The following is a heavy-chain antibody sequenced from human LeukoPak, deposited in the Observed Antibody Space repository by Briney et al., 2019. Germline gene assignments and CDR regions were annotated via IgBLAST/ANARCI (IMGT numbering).Heavy chain of an antibody. CDR1: VGTFSSYA. CDR3: ARESLVRGAFDI. Sequence: GASVKVSCKASVGTFSSYAISWVRQAPGQGLECMGGIIPIFGTANYAQKFQGRVTLTADATTSTDYMELSRLRSEDTAVYYCARESLVRGAFDIWGQGTMVTVSS. V-gene: IGHV1-69*13. D-gene: IGHD3-10*01. J-gene: IGHJ3*02. CDR2: IIPIFGTA.